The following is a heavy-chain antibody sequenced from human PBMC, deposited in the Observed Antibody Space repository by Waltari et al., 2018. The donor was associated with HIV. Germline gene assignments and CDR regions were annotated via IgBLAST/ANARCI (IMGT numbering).Heavy chain of an antibody. D-gene: IGHD3-10*01. V-gene: IGHV3-30*01. Sequence: QVQLVESGGGVVQPGRSLRLSCAASGFTFSSYAMHWVRQAPGKGLEWVAVIGYDGNEKYYADSVKGRFTISRGNSRNTLYLQMNSLRAEYTAVYYCARGRGGPDYWGQGTLVTVSS. J-gene: IGHJ4*02. CDR2: IGYDGNEK. CDR1: GFTFSSYA. CDR3: ARGRGGPDY.